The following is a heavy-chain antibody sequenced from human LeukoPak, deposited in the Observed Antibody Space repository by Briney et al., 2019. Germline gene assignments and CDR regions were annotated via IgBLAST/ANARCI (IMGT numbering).Heavy chain of an antibody. CDR2: ILYDGSNT. CDR1: GFTFSNYV. J-gene: IGHJ6*02. Sequence: GRSLRLSCAASGFTFSNYVMHWVRQTPGKGLEWVAAILYDGSNTYFADSVKGRFTISRDNSKNTLYLQMNSLRAEDTAVYFCARDQISTHCSGGSCPYYYYYYGMDVWGQGTTVTVSS. D-gene: IGHD2-15*01. CDR3: ARDQISTHCSGGSCPYYYYYYGMDV. V-gene: IGHV3-30-3*01.